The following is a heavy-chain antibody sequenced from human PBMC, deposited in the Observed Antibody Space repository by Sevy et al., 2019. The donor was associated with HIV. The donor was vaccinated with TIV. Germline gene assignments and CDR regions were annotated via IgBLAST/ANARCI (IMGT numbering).Heavy chain of an antibody. CDR2: IIPIFGTA. CDR1: GGTFSSYA. J-gene: IGHJ6*02. Sequence: ASVKVSCKASGGTFSSYAISWVRQAPGQGLELMGGIIPIFGTANYAQKFQGRVTITADESTSTAYMELSSLRSEDTAVYYCARGYCSGGSCYSVYYYYGMDVWGQGTTVTVSS. V-gene: IGHV1-69*13. D-gene: IGHD2-15*01. CDR3: ARGYCSGGSCYSVYYYYGMDV.